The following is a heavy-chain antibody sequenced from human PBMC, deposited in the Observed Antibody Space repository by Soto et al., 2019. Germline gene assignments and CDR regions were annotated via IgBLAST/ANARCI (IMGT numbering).Heavy chain of an antibody. J-gene: IGHJ4*02. CDR2: ISGGGGST. CDR1: GFTFSNYA. CDR3: AKGARMVATLFDN. D-gene: IGHD5-12*01. V-gene: IGHV3-23*01. Sequence: GGSLRLSCAASGFTFSNYAMSWVRQAPGKGLQWVSTISGGGGSTYYADSVKGRSTISRDISKNTLYLQMISLRAEDTAVYYCAKGARMVATLFDNWGKGTLVTVSS.